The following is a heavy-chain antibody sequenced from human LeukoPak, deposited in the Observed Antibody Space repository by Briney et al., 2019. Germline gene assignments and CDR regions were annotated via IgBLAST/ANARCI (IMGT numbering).Heavy chain of an antibody. Sequence: ASVKVSCKASGYTFTSYGISWVRQAPGQGLEWMGWINAYNGNTNYAQKLQGRVTMTTDTSTSTAYMELRSLRSDDTAVYYCARDRALYHYDSSGYYYPYWGQGTLVTVSS. CDR1: GYTFTSYG. D-gene: IGHD3-22*01. CDR3: ARDRALYHYDSSGYYYPY. CDR2: INAYNGNT. J-gene: IGHJ4*02. V-gene: IGHV1-18*01.